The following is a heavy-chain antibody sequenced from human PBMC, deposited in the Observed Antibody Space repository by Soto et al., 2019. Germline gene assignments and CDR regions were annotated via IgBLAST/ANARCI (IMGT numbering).Heavy chain of an antibody. CDR2: ISWNSGSI. CDR1: GFTFDDYA. CDR3: AKDISPYSSSWCYDY. Sequence: GGSLRLSCAASGFTFDDYAMHWVRQAPGKGLEWVSGISWNSGSIGYADSVKGRFTISRDNAKNSLYLQMNSLRAEDTALYYCAKDISPYSSSWCYDYWGQGTLVTVSS. D-gene: IGHD6-13*01. J-gene: IGHJ4*02. V-gene: IGHV3-9*01.